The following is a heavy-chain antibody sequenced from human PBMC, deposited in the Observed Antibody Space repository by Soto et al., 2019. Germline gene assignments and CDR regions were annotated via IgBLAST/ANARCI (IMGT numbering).Heavy chain of an antibody. CDR2: FDPEDGET. Sequence: ASVKVSCKVSGYTLTELSMHWVRQAPGKGLEWMGGFDPEDGETIYAQKFQGRVTMTDDTSTDKAYMGLSSLRSEDTAVYYCATDHRYCSGGSCYREVLGMFDYWGQGTLVTVSS. V-gene: IGHV1-24*01. CDR1: GYTLTELS. D-gene: IGHD2-15*01. J-gene: IGHJ4*02. CDR3: ATDHRYCSGGSCYREVLGMFDY.